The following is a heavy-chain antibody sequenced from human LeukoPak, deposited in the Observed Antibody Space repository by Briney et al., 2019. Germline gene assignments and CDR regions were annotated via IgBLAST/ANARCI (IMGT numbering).Heavy chain of an antibody. J-gene: IGHJ4*02. V-gene: IGHV4-4*09. D-gene: IGHD2-2*01. Sequence: SETLSLTCTVSGGSISSYYWSWIRQPPGKGLEWIGYIYTSGSTNYNPSLESRVTISVDTSKNQFSLKLSSVTAADTAVYYCARHTGCSSTSCQFDYWGQGTLVTVSS. CDR2: IYTSGST. CDR1: GGSISSYY. CDR3: ARHTGCSSTSCQFDY.